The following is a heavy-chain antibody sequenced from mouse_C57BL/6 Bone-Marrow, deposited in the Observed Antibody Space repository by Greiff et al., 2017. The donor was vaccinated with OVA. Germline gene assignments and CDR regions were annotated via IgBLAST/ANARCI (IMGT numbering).Heavy chain of an antibody. CDR2: SSNKANDYTT. CDR1: GFTFSDFY. Sequence: EVKLVESGGGLVQSGRSLRLSCATSGFTFSDFYMEWVRQAPGKGLEWIAASSNKANDYTTEYSASVKGRFIVSRDTSQSILYLQMNALRAEDTAIYYCTRSETAQAPFAYWGQGTLVTVSA. V-gene: IGHV7-1*01. J-gene: IGHJ3*01. D-gene: IGHD3-2*02. CDR3: TRSETAQAPFAY.